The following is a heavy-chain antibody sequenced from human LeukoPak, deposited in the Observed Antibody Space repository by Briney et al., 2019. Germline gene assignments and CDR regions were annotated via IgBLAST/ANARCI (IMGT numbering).Heavy chain of an antibody. CDR1: GGSISSGDYY. Sequence: PSQTLSLTSTVSGGSISSGDYYWSWIRQPPGDGLEWIGYIYYGGSTYYNPSLKSRFTISVDTSKNQFSLKLSSVTAADTAVYYCARGGELLIDYWGQGTLVTVSS. V-gene: IGHV4-30-4*01. CDR2: IYYGGST. J-gene: IGHJ4*02. CDR3: ARGGELLIDY. D-gene: IGHD1-26*01.